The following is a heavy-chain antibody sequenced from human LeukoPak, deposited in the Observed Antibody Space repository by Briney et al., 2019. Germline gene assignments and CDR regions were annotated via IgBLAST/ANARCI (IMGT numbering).Heavy chain of an antibody. CDR2: ISVYNGNT. CDR3: ARMGGELLGPWFDY. CDR1: GYTFTSLS. J-gene: IGHJ4*02. V-gene: IGHV1-18*01. Sequence: ASVKVSCKASGYTFTSLSITWERQAPGQELEWMGWISVYNGNTNCAQKLQGRVTMSTGTSKSTADMELRSLRSDDTAVYYCARMGGELLGPWFDYWGQGTLVTVSS. D-gene: IGHD1-26*01.